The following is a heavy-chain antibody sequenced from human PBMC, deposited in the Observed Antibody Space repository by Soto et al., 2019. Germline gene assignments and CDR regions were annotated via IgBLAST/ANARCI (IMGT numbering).Heavy chain of an antibody. J-gene: IGHJ4*02. CDR3: AGGVWLRRYY. D-gene: IGHD5-18*01. CDR2: IYYSGST. CDR1: GGSIIRGGYY. Sequence: SETLSLTCTVYGGSIIRGGYYWILIRQHPGKGLEWIGYIYYSGSTYYNPSLKSRVTISVDRSKNQFSLKLSSVTAADTAVYYCAGGVWLRRYYWGKGTLVTVS. V-gene: IGHV4-31*03.